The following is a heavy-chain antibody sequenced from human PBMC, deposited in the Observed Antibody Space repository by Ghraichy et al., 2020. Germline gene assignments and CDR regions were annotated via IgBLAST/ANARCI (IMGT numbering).Heavy chain of an antibody. Sequence: LSLTCAASGFTFITYGMSWVRQAPGKGLEWVSAISGNSDTTHYAHSVKGRFTISRDSSKNILYMQMNSLRAEDTAVYYCARDSFNYNAKNEDGFDVWGQVTMVTVSS. CDR2: ISGNSDTT. D-gene: IGHD1-14*01. J-gene: IGHJ3*01. CDR3: ARDSFNYNAKNEDGFDV. CDR1: GFTFITYG. V-gene: IGHV3-23*01.